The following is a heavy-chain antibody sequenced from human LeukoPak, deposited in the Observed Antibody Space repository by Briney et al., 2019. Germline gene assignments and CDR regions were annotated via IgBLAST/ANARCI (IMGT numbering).Heavy chain of an antibody. J-gene: IGHJ5*02. CDR3: AREVKFGAWFDP. CDR1: GYTFTGYY. V-gene: IGHV1-2*02. Sequence: GASVKVSCKASGYTFTGYYMRWVRQAPGQGLEWMGWINPNSGGTNYAQKFQGRVTMTRDTSISTAYMELSRLRSDDTAVYFCAREVKFGAWFDPWGQGSLVTVSS. D-gene: IGHD3-16*01. CDR2: INPNSGGT.